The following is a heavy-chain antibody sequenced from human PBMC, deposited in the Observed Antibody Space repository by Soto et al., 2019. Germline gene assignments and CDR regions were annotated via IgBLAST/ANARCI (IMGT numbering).Heavy chain of an antibody. CDR3: ASGVPRGYYDSSGYYPYFDY. D-gene: IGHD3-22*01. Sequence: QVQLVESGGGVVQPGRSLRLSCAASGFTFSSYGMHWVRQAPGKGLEWVAVIWYDGSNKYYADSVKGRFTISRDNSKNPLYLQMNSLRAEETAVYYCASGVPRGYYDSSGYYPYFDYWGQGTLVTVSS. CDR1: GFTFSSYG. J-gene: IGHJ4*02. CDR2: IWYDGSNK. V-gene: IGHV3-33*01.